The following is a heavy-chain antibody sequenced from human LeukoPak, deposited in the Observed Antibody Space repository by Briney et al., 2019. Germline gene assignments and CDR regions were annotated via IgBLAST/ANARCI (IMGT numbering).Heavy chain of an antibody. CDR2: ISAYNGNT. Sequence: ASVKVSCKASGYTFTSYGISWVRQAPGQGLEWMGWISAYNGNTNYAQKLQGRVTMTTDTSTSTAYMELGSLRSDDTAVYYCARLPPYGDYYYYGMDVWGQGTTVTVSS. J-gene: IGHJ6*02. CDR1: GYTFTSYG. V-gene: IGHV1-18*01. D-gene: IGHD4-17*01. CDR3: ARLPPYGDYYYYGMDV.